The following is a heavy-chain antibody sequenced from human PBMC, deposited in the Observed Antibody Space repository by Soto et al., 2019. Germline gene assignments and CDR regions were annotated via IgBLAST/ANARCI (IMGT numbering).Heavy chain of an antibody. Sequence: SETLSLTCAVYGGSFSGYYWSWIRQPPGKGLEWIGEINHSGSTNYNPSLKSRVTISVDTSKNQFSLKLSSVTAADTAVYYCARGRPERITMVRGVTKSGHYMDVWGKGTTVTVSS. CDR1: GGSFSGYY. D-gene: IGHD3-10*01. V-gene: IGHV4-34*01. CDR3: ARGRPERITMVRGVTKSGHYMDV. J-gene: IGHJ6*03. CDR2: INHSGST.